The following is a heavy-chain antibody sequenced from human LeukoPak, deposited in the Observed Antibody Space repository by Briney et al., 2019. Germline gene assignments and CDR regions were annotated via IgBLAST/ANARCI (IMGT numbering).Heavy chain of an antibody. CDR1: GYTFTSYD. Sequence: ASVKVSCKASGYTFTSYDINWVRQAPGQGLEWMGWINPNSGGTNYAQKFQGRVTMTRDTSISTAYMELSRLRSDDTAVYYCARAPPSDYVWGSYRYLSSSGSDYWGQGTLVTVSS. V-gene: IGHV1-2*02. CDR3: ARAPPSDYVWGSYRYLSSSGSDY. CDR2: INPNSGGT. J-gene: IGHJ4*02. D-gene: IGHD3-16*02.